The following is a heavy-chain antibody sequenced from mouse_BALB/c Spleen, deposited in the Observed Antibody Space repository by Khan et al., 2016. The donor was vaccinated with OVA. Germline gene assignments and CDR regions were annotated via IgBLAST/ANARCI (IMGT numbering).Heavy chain of an antibody. CDR3: ARVKKIVATYFDY. Sequence: QVQLQQSGAELVKAGASVKMSCKASGYTFTSYWMNWVKQRLGKGLEWFAETNPTNGRTYYNEKFKRKATLTVDKSYSTAYMLLSGPTFEDSAVYDCARVKKIVATYFDYWGQGTTLTVSS. J-gene: IGHJ2*01. D-gene: IGHD1-1*01. CDR1: GYTFTSYW. V-gene: IGHV1S81*02. CDR2: TNPTNGRT.